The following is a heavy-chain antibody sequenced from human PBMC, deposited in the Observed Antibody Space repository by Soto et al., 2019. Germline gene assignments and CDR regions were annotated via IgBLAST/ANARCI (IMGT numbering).Heavy chain of an antibody. CDR3: VRDPPSDDSGHFSFDY. D-gene: IGHD3-22*01. CDR2: TWDDGGTK. V-gene: IGHV3-33*01. Sequence: PGGSLRLSCAASGFTFSNYGMHWVRQAPGKGLEWVAVTWDDGGTKYYADSVRGRFTISRDNSKNTLYLQMNSLRAEDTAVYYCVRDPPSDDSGHFSFDYWGQGTLVTVSS. CDR1: GFTFSNYG. J-gene: IGHJ4*02.